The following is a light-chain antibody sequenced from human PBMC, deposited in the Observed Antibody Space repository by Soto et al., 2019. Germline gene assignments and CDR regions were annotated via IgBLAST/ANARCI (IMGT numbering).Light chain of an antibody. CDR2: DAS. Sequence: AIRMTPSPSSFSASTGDRVTITCRASQGISSYLAWYQQKPGKAPKLLIYDASTLESGVPSRFRGNGSGTEFTLTISSLQPDDFATYYCQQYNSYSYTFGQGTRLEIK. J-gene: IGKJ5*01. CDR3: QQYNSYSYT. V-gene: IGKV1-8*01. CDR1: QGISSY.